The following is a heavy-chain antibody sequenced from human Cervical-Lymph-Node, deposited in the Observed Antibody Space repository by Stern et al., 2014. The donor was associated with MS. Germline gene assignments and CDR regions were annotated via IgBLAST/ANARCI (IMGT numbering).Heavy chain of an antibody. CDR1: GVSISTYY. CDR3: ARDVGMDS. Sequence: VQLVESGPGLVKPSETLSLTCTVSGVSISTYYWSWIRQPPGKGIELIEYIYDSGSTTYNPSLKSRVTMSMDPYKGQFSLKLSSVTAADTAVYYCARDVGMDSWGQGTLVTVSS. V-gene: IGHV4-59*01. J-gene: IGHJ5*01. D-gene: IGHD6-13*01. CDR2: IYDSGST.